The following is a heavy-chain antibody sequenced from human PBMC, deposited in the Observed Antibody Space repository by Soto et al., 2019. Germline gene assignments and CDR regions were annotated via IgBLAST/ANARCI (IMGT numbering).Heavy chain of an antibody. Sequence: EVQLVESGGGLVQPGGSLRLSCAASGFPLSSYWMTWVRQAPGKGLEWVANIKQDESEKNYVDSVKGRFTISRDNAKSSVYLQMNSLRVEDTATYYCARVYWRLASYVWGQGTMVSVSS. CDR1: GFPLSSYW. CDR2: IKQDESEK. CDR3: ARVYWRLASYV. V-gene: IGHV3-7*04. D-gene: IGHD3-3*01. J-gene: IGHJ3*01.